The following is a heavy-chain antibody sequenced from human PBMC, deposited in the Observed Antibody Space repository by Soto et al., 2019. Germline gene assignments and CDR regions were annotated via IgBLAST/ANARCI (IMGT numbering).Heavy chain of an antibody. CDR1: GYTFTGYY. CDR3: ARATGYSSGWYADDYYYYCMDV. V-gene: IGHV1-2*04. Sequence: ASVKVSCKASGYTFTGYYMHWVRQAPGQGLEWMGWINPNSGGTNYAQKFQGWVTMTRDTSISTAYMELSRLRSDDTAVYYCARATGYSSGWYADDYYYYCMDVWGQGTTVTVSS. D-gene: IGHD6-19*01. J-gene: IGHJ6*02. CDR2: INPNSGGT.